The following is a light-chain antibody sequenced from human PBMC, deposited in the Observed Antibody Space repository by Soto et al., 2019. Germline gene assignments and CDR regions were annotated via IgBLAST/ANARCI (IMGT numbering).Light chain of an antibody. J-gene: IGKJ1*01. CDR2: DAS. CDR1: QSVNIY. Sequence: EIVLTQSPATLSLSPGERATLSCRTSQSVNIYLAWYQQKPGQAPRLLIYDASNRATGIPARFSGSGSGTDFTLTITGLEPADFAVYYCQQRVNWPLTFGQGTKVEIK. V-gene: IGKV3-11*01. CDR3: QQRVNWPLT.